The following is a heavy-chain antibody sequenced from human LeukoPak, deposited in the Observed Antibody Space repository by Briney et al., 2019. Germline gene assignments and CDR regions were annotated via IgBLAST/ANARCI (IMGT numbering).Heavy chain of an antibody. CDR2: IYTSGST. J-gene: IGHJ4*02. V-gene: IGHV4-39*07. Sequence: SETLSLTCTVSGGSISSSSYYWGWIRQPPGKGLEWIGRIYTSGSTNYNPSLKSRVTISVDTSKNQFSLKLSSVPAADTAVYYCASGLYYYDSSGYYTFDYWGQGTLVTVSS. CDR3: ASGLYYYDSSGYYTFDY. CDR1: GGSISSSSYY. D-gene: IGHD3-22*01.